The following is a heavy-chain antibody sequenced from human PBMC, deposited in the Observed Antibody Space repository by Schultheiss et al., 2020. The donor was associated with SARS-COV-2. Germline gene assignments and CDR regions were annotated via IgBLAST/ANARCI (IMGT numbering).Heavy chain of an antibody. J-gene: IGHJ4*02. Sequence: SETLSLTCTVSGGSISSSRYYWGWIRQPPGKGLEWIATISYSGTTYYNPSLKSRATISEGTSRSQFSLRVTSVTAADTAVYYCARARGDVYGGHSFDYWGLGALVTVSS. V-gene: IGHV4-39*07. CDR2: ISYSGTT. CDR1: GGSISSSRYY. CDR3: ARARGDVYGGHSFDY. D-gene: IGHD4-23*01.